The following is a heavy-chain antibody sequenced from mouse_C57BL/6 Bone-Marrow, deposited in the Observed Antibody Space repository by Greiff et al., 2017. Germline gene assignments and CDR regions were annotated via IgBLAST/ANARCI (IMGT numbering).Heavy chain of an antibody. D-gene: IGHD4-1*01. CDR1: GYTFTSYW. V-gene: IGHV1-55*01. J-gene: IGHJ2*01. Sequence: QVQLQQPGAELVKPGASVKMSCKASGYTFTSYWITWVKQRPGQGLEWIGDIYPTSGRTNYNEKFTSKAILTVDTSSNTAYMQLSSLTSEDSAVFYGARSGPLGRSFDYWGQGTTRTVSS. CDR3: ARSGPLGRSFDY. CDR2: IYPTSGRT.